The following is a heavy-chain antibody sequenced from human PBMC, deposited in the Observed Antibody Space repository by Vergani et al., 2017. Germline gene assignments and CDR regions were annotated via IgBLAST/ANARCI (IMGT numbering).Heavy chain of an antibody. D-gene: IGHD2-15*01. J-gene: IGHJ6*02. CDR2: ISSSGSTI. Sequence: EVQLVESGGGLVQPGGSLRLSCAASGFTFSSYEMNWVRQAPGKGVEWVSYISSSGSTIYYADSVKGRFTISRDNAKNSLYLQMNSLRAEDTAVYYCARDSAVVAAGAYYYYGMDVWGQGTTVTVSS. V-gene: IGHV3-48*03. CDR3: ARDSAVVAAGAYYYYGMDV. CDR1: GFTFSSYE.